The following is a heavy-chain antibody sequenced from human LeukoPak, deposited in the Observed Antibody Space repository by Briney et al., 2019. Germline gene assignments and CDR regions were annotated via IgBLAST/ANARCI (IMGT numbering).Heavy chain of an antibody. J-gene: IGHJ4*02. CDR3: ARASPICGDYPNFDY. Sequence: GGSLRLSCAASGFTFSSYAMHWVRQAPGKGLEWVAVISYDGSNKYYADSVKGRFTISRDNSKNTLYLQMNSLRAEDTAVYYCARASPICGDYPNFDYWGQGTLVTVSS. CDR2: ISYDGSNK. V-gene: IGHV3-30-3*01. D-gene: IGHD4-17*01. CDR1: GFTFSSYA.